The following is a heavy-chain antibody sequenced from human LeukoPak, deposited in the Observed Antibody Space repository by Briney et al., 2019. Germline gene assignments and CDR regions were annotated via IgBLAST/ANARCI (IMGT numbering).Heavy chain of an antibody. CDR1: GFTFDYYA. D-gene: IGHD5-24*01. Sequence: SLRLSCAASGFTFDYYAMHWVRQAPGKVLEWFSGISWNSGSIGYADSVKGRFTISRDNAKNSLYLQMNSLRAEDTALYYCAKDGYNYLGLTFWFDPWGQGTLVTVSS. V-gene: IGHV3-9*01. CDR2: ISWNSGSI. CDR3: AKDGYNYLGLTFWFDP. J-gene: IGHJ5*02.